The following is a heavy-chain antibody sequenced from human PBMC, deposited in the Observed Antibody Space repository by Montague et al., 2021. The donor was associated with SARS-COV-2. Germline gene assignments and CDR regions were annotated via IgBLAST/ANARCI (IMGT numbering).Heavy chain of an antibody. CDR2: IYYSGTT. D-gene: IGHD6-19*01. CDR1: GGSISSSNYY. J-gene: IGHJ4*02. CDR3: ARETYTSGWFRQFDY. Sequence: SETLSLTCTVSGGSISSSNYYWGWIRQPPGKGLEWIGSIYYSGTTYYNPSLQSRVTISVDTSKKQFSLKLSSVTAADPAVYYCARETYTSGWFRQFDYWGQGTLVTVSS. V-gene: IGHV4-39*01.